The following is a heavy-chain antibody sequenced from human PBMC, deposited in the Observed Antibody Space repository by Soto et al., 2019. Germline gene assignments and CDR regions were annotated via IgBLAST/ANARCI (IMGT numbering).Heavy chain of an antibody. J-gene: IGHJ3*02. CDR1: GGTFSSYA. D-gene: IGHD1-26*01. CDR2: IIPIFGTA. V-gene: IGHV1-69*12. Sequence: QVQLVQSGAEVKKPGSSVKVSCKASGGTFSSYAISWVRQAPGQGLEWMGGIIPIFGTANYAQKFQGRVRITADESTGTAYMELSSLSSEDTAVYYCARDLSYYGDAFDIWGQGTMVTVSS. CDR3: ARDLSYYGDAFDI.